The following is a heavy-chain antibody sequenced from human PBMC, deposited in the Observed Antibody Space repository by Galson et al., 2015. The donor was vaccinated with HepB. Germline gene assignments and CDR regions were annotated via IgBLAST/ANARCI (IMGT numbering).Heavy chain of an antibody. CDR1: GGTFNVYA. J-gene: IGHJ6*03. CDR3: ATSAGHSTDPYYMNF. D-gene: IGHD5-18*01. Sequence: SVKVPCKASGGTFNVYAISWVRQAPGQGLEWMGGIIPMFGAATYAQKFQGRVTISADKSTTTAYLEFSSLRSEDTAVYYCATSAGHSTDPYYMNFWGEGTTVTV. V-gene: IGHV1-69*06. CDR2: IIPMFGAA.